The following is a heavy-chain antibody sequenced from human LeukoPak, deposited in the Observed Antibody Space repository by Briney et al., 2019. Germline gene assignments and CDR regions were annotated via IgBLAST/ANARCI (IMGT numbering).Heavy chain of an antibody. CDR3: ARDYYDSSGYYYSDH. CDR2: IYSGGST. CDR1: GFTVSSNY. Sequence: GGSLRLTCAASGFTVSSNYMSWVRQAPGKGLEWVSVIYSGGSTYYADSVKGRFTISRDNSKNTLYLQMNTLRAEDTAVYYCARDYYDSSGYYYSDHWGQGTLVTVSS. D-gene: IGHD3-22*01. J-gene: IGHJ4*02. V-gene: IGHV3-53*05.